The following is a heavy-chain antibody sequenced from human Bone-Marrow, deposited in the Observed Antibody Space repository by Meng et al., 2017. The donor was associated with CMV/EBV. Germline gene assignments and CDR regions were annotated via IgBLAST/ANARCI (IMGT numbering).Heavy chain of an antibody. V-gene: IGHV3-48*04. CDR2: ISSSSSTI. Sequence: GESLKISCAASGFTFSSYSMNWVRQAPGKGLEWVSYISSSSSTIYYADSVKGRFTISRDNAKNSLYLQMNSLRAEDTAVYYCASNWGLSGFYYWGQGTLVTVSS. CDR3: ASNWGLSGFYY. CDR1: GFTFSSYS. J-gene: IGHJ4*02. D-gene: IGHD7-27*01.